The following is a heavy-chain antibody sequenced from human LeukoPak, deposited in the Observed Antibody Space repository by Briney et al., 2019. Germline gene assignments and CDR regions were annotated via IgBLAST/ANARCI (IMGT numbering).Heavy chain of an antibody. CDR1: GGSISSYY. CDR3: ASSRRGGDCFDY. CDR2: IYYSGST. D-gene: IGHD2-21*02. J-gene: IGHJ4*02. Sequence: PSETLSLTCTVSGGSISSYYWSWIRQPPGKGLEWIGYIYYSGSTNYNPSLKSRVTISVDTSKNQFSLKLSSVTAADTAVYYCASSRRGGDCFDYWGQGILVTVSS. V-gene: IGHV4-59*01.